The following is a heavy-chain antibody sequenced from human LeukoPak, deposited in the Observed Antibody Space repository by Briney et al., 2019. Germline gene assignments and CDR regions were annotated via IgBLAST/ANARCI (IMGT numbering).Heavy chain of an antibody. D-gene: IGHD5-24*01. CDR2: IFYSGST. CDR1: GGSISSGGYY. CDR3: ARGGGRDGYIYFDY. Sequence: PSQTLSLTCTVSGGSISSGGYYWGWIRQPPGKGLEWIGSIFYSGSTHYNPSLKSRVTISVDTSNNQFSLKLSSVTAADTAVYYCARGGGRDGYIYFDYWGQGSLVTVSS. V-gene: IGHV4-39*07. J-gene: IGHJ4*02.